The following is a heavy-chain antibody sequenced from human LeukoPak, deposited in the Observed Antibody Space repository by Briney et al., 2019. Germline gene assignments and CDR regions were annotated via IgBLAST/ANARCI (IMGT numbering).Heavy chain of an antibody. J-gene: IGHJ4*02. Sequence: EGSLRLSCAASGFTFSSYAMSWVRQAPGKGLEWVSAISGSGGSTYYADSVKGRFTISRDNSKNTLYLQMNSLRAEDTAVYYRAKATGIAEYYFDYWGQGTLVTVSS. CDR2: ISGSGGST. D-gene: IGHD6-13*01. CDR1: GFTFSSYA. CDR3: AKATGIAEYYFDY. V-gene: IGHV3-23*01.